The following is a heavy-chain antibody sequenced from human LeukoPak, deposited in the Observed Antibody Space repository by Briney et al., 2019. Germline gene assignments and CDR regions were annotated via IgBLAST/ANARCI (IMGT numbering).Heavy chain of an antibody. Sequence: SETLSLTCAVYGGSFSGYYWSWIRQPPGKGLEWIGEINHSGSTNYNPSLKSRVTISVDTSKNQFSLKLSSVTAADTAVYYCARGWASEAFDYWGQGTLVTVSS. CDR1: GGSFSGYY. J-gene: IGHJ4*02. D-gene: IGHD3-16*01. V-gene: IGHV4-34*01. CDR3: ARGWASEAFDY. CDR2: INHSGST.